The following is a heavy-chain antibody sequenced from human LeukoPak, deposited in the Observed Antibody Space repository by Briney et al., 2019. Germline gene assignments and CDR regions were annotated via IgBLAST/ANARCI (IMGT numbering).Heavy chain of an antibody. CDR2: IYHSGDT. V-gene: IGHV4-30-2*06. D-gene: IGHD3-10*01. CDR3: VRGSSVTMVRGVIVTYGLDV. J-gene: IGHJ6*02. Sequence: PSQTLSLTCGVYGGFLRSSGYSWSWIRQSPGMGLEWIGNIYHSGDTYYNPSLKNRLTISVDRLKNQFSLRLTSVTAADTAVYYCVRGSSVTMVRGVIVTYGLDVWGQGTTVTVSS. CDR1: GGFLRSSGYS.